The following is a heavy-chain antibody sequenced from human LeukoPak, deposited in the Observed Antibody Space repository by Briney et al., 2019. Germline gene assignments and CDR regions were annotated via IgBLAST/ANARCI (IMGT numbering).Heavy chain of an antibody. D-gene: IGHD4-23*01. CDR1: GFSFRGYY. V-gene: IGHV3-11*03. Sequence: GGSLRLSCAASGFSFRGYYMSWIRQAPGKGLEWVAYISDSGSYTNHADSVRGRFTISRDNAKKSLFLQMINLRADDTAVYFCARTVGRGPGGHFDYWGQGALVTVSS. J-gene: IGHJ4*02. CDR2: ISDSGSYT. CDR3: ARTVGRGPGGHFDY.